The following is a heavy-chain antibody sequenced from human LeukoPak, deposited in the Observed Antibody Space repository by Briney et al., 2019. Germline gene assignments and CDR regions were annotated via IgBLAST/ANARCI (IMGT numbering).Heavy chain of an antibody. CDR1: GYTFTGYY. V-gene: IGHV1-2*02. D-gene: IGHD4-11*01. CDR3: ARDSVQSRGVAFDI. Sequence: ASVKASCKASGYTFTGYYIHWVRQAPGQGLEWMGWINPNSGGTNHAQKFQGRVTMTRDTSINTAYMELSRLRSDDTAVYYCARDSVQSRGVAFDIWGQGTMVTVSS. J-gene: IGHJ3*02. CDR2: INPNSGGT.